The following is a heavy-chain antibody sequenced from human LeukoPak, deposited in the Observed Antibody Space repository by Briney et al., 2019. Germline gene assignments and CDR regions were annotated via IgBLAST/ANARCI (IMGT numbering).Heavy chain of an antibody. CDR1: GGTFSSYA. Sequence: SVKVSCKASGGTFSSYAISWVRQAPGQGLEWMGRIIPILGIANYAQKFQGRVTITADESTSTAYMELSSLRSEDTAVYYCARDESYYYGSGSKGGAFDIWGQGTMVTVSS. D-gene: IGHD3-10*01. CDR3: ARDESYYYGSGSKGGAFDI. CDR2: IIPILGIA. J-gene: IGHJ3*02. V-gene: IGHV1-69*04.